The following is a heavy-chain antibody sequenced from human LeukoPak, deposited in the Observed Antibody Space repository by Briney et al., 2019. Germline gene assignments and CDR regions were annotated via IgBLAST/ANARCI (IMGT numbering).Heavy chain of an antibody. CDR3: ANHLACGSTSCPPFDY. J-gene: IGHJ4*02. CDR2: INSDGSTT. D-gene: IGHD2-2*01. Sequence: PGGSLGLSCAAPGFTLNGYWMHWVRQAPGKGLVWVSRINSDGSTTSYADSVKGRFTISRDNSKNTLYLQMNSLRAEDTAVYYCANHLACGSTSCPPFDYWGQGTLVTVSS. CDR1: GFTLNGYW. V-gene: IGHV3-74*01.